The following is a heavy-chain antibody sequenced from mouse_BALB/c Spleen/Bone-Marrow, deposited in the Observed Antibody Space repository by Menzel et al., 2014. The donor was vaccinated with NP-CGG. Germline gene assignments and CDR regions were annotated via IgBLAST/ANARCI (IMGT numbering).Heavy chain of an antibody. J-gene: IGHJ1*01. V-gene: IGHV1S81*02. D-gene: IGHD1-1*01. CDR1: GYTFSSYY. CDR2: INPSNGGT. CDR3: TRSNYGYWYFDV. Sequence: QVQLQQSGAELVKPGASVKLSCKASGYTFSSYYMYWVKQRPGQGLEWIGEINPSNGGTKFNEKFKIKATLTVDKSSSTAYMQLSSLTSEDSAVYYCTRSNYGYWYFDVWGAGTTVTVSS.